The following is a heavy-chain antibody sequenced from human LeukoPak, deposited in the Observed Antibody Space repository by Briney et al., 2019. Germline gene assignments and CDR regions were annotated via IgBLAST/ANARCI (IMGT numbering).Heavy chain of an antibody. CDR3: ARGRYYYDSSGYPY. V-gene: IGHV4-38-2*02. CDR1: GYTIRGGFY. CDR2: INHSGST. J-gene: IGHJ4*02. D-gene: IGHD3-22*01. Sequence: SETLSLTCTVSGYTIRGGFYWAWIRQPPGKGLEWIGEINHSGSTNYNPSLKSRVTISVDTSKNQFSLKLSSVTAADTAVYYCARGRYYYDSSGYPYWGQGTLVAVSP.